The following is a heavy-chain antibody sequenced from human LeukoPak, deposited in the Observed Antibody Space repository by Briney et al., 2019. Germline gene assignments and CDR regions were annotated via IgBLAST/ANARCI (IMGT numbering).Heavy chain of an antibody. CDR1: GFTYRDYS. V-gene: IGHV3-48*01. J-gene: IGHJ4*02. CDR3: ARDYKYAFDN. CDR2: IGIDSGNT. Sequence: GGTQGLPYAASGFTYRDYSMKWARQAWGKGLEGISYIGIDSGNTNYADSVKGRFTISGDKAKNSLYLQMNSLRVEDTAVYYCARDYKYAFDNWGQGTLVTVSS. D-gene: IGHD5-24*01.